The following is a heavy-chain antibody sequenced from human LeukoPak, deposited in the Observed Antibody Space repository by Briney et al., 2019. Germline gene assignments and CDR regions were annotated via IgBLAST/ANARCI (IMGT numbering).Heavy chain of an antibody. Sequence: GASLKISCKGSGYSFTSYWIGWVRQMPGKGLEWMGLIYPGDSDTRYSPSFQGQGTISADKSISTAYLQWSSLKASDTAMYYCARLASDSSGYYYVRGFDPWGQGTLVTVSS. CDR1: GYSFTSYW. V-gene: IGHV5-51*01. CDR2: IYPGDSDT. J-gene: IGHJ5*02. D-gene: IGHD3-22*01. CDR3: ARLASDSSGYYYVRGFDP.